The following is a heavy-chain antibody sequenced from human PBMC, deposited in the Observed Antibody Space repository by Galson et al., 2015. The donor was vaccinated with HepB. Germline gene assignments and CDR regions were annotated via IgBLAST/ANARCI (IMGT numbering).Heavy chain of an antibody. V-gene: IGHV3-43D*03. D-gene: IGHD3-10*01. Sequence: SLRLSCAASGFNFDDYAMHWVRQAPGKGLEWVSLISWDGGSTYYADSVKGRFTIFRDNSKNSLYLQMNSLRAEDTALYYCAKDGGFGELLLGYFDYWGQGTLVTVSS. CDR3: AKDGGFGELLLGYFDY. J-gene: IGHJ4*02. CDR1: GFNFDDYA. CDR2: ISWDGGST.